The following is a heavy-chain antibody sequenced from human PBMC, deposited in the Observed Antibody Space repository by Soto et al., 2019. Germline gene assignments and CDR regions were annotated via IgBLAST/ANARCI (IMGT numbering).Heavy chain of an antibody. D-gene: IGHD3-22*01. Sequence: GGSLRLSCAASGLTFSSYAMSWVRQAPGKGLEWVSAISGSGDSTYYADSVKGRFTISRDNSKNMVYLEMDGLRPEDTAVYYCAKVKSRAMIVVVTDAFDIWGQGTMVTVSS. J-gene: IGHJ3*02. V-gene: IGHV3-23*01. CDR2: ISGSGDST. CDR1: GLTFSSYA. CDR3: AKVKSRAMIVVVTDAFDI.